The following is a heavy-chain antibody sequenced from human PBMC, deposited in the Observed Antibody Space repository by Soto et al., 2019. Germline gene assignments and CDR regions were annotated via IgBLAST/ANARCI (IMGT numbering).Heavy chain of an antibody. CDR2: IYYSGST. J-gene: IGHJ5*02. D-gene: IGHD4-17*01. CDR3: ARVGYGVYKLSS. CDR1: GAPISSGDYY. Sequence: SETLSLTCTVSGAPISSGDYYWSWVRQAPGKGLEWVGYIYYSGSTYYNPSLKRRPDISLDVSKNLFSLRLTSVTASDTAVYFCARVGYGVYKLSSWGPGMLVTVSS. V-gene: IGHV4-30-4*01.